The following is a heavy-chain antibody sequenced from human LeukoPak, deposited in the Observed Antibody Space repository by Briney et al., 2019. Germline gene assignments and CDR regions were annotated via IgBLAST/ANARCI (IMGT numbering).Heavy chain of an antibody. V-gene: IGHV3-11*01. CDR3: ARDTPYYYDSSGYTEV. Sequence: GGSLRLSCAASGFTFSDYYMSWIRQAPGKGLEWVSYISSSGSTIYYADSVKGRFTISRDNAKNSLYLQMNSLRAEDTAVYYCARDTPYYYDSSGYTEVWGQGTLVTVSS. J-gene: IGHJ4*02. CDR2: ISSSGSTI. CDR1: GFTFSDYY. D-gene: IGHD3-22*01.